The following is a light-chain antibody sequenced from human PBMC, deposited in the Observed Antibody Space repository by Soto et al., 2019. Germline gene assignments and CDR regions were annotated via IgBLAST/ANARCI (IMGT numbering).Light chain of an antibody. CDR3: AAWDDSLNGLV. Sequence: QSALTQPPSASGTPGQRVTSSWSGSSSNIGSNTVNWYQQLPGTAPKLLIYSNNQRPSGVPDRFSGSKSGTSASLAISGLQSEDEADYYCAAWDDSLNGLVFGGGTKLTVL. V-gene: IGLV1-44*01. CDR1: SSNIGSNT. J-gene: IGLJ2*01. CDR2: SNN.